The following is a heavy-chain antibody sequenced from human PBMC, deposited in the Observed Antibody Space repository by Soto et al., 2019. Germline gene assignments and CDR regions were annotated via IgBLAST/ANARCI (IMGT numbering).Heavy chain of an antibody. CDR2: IGGSGTST. V-gene: IGHV3-23*01. CDR1: GFNFRSYA. D-gene: IGHD4-17*01. J-gene: IGHJ5*02. Sequence: EVQLLESGGGLVQPGGSLRLSCVASGFNFRSYAMTWVRQAPGKGLEWVSGIGGSGTSTFYADSVKGRFTISRDNYKNTLYLQLNSLRVEDVAVYYCARDPGDDNGEGWFDSWGQGTLVTVSS. CDR3: ARDPGDDNGEGWFDS.